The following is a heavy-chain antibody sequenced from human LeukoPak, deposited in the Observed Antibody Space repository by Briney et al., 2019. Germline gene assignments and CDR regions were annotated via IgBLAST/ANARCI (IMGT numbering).Heavy chain of an antibody. D-gene: IGHD3-10*01. CDR3: ARRREHGSGSDWL. CDR2: INSRGNYI. Sequence: GGSLRLSCAAPGFDFSIYGMNWVRQAPGKGLEWVSSINSRGNYIYYSDSLKGRFTISRDNARSSLYLQMSSLRAEDTAVYYCARRREHGSGSDWLWGQGTLVTVSP. V-gene: IGHV3-21*01. CDR1: GFDFSIYG. J-gene: IGHJ4*02.